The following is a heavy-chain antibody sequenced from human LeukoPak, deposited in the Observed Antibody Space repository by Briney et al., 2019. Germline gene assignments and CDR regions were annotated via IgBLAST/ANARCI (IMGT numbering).Heavy chain of an antibody. CDR1: GFTFSDYW. V-gene: IGHV3-7*01. CDR2: IKQDGSQG. Sequence: GGSLRLSCTASGFTFSDYWMTWVRPAPGKGPEWVANIKQDGSQGYYVDSVRGRFTISRDNAKNSLFLQMNGLRAEDTAVYYCARRGGSSSRRSPIDYWGQGTLVTVSS. CDR3: ARRGGSSSRRSPIDY. D-gene: IGHD6-6*01. J-gene: IGHJ4*02.